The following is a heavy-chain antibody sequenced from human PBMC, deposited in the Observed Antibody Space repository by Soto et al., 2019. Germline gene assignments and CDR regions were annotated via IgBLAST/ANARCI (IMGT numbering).Heavy chain of an antibody. V-gene: IGHV1-46*01. J-gene: IGHJ5*02. CDR1: GYTFTSYY. D-gene: IGHD3-22*01. Sequence: GASVKVSCKASGYTFTSYYMHWVRQAPGQGLEWMGIINPSGGSTSYAQKFQGRVTMTRDTSTSTVYMELSSLRSEDTAVYYCARESGGNYYDSSGYSLGPFDXWGQGTLVTVSS. CDR2: INPSGGST. CDR3: ARESGGNYYDSSGYSLGPFDX.